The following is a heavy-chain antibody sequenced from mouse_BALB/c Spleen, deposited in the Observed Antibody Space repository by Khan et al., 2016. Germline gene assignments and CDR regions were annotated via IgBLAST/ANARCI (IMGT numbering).Heavy chain of an antibody. D-gene: IGHD2-2*01. CDR1: GFSITSDYA. V-gene: IGHV3-2*02. Sequence: VQLQESGPGLVKPSQSLSLTCTVTGFSITSDYAWNWIRQFPGNKLECMAYISCSGSTNYNPSLKSQVSLTRDTSNNQVFLQLNSVTTEDPAVYNWGGCYGYRAMAYWGQGTLVTVSA. J-gene: IGHJ3*01. CDR2: ISCSGST. CDR3: GGCYGYRAMAY.